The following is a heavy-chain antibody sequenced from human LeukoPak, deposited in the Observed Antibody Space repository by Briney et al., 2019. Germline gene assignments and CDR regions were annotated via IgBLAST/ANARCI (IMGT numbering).Heavy chain of an antibody. Sequence: GGSLRLSCAASGFTFSSYAMSWVRQAPGKGLEWVSAISGSGGSTYYADSVKGRFTISRDNSKNTLYLQMNSLRAEDTAVYYCAKIYDSSGYYYVPLFDYWGQGTLVTVSS. CDR1: GFTFSSYA. V-gene: IGHV3-23*01. D-gene: IGHD3-22*01. J-gene: IGHJ4*02. CDR2: ISGSGGST. CDR3: AKIYDSSGYYYVPLFDY.